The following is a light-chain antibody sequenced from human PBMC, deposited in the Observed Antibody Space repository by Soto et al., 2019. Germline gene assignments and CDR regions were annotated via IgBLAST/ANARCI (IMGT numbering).Light chain of an antibody. V-gene: IGKV1-5*03. Sequence: DRVTITCRASQSISSWLAWYQQKPGKAPKLLIYKASTLQSGVPSRFSGSGSGTEFTLAISSLQPDDSATYYCQQYNDNWTFGQGTKV. CDR3: QQYNDNWT. CDR2: KAS. J-gene: IGKJ1*01. CDR1: QSISSW.